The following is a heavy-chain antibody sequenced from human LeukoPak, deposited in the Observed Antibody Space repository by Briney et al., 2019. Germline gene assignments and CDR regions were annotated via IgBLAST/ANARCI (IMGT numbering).Heavy chain of an antibody. CDR3: ATAYYDSSGYYLVD. D-gene: IGHD3-22*01. V-gene: IGHV4-39*01. J-gene: IGHJ4*02. CDR1: GGSISSSSYY. Sequence: SETLSLTCTVSGGSISSSSYYWGWIRQPPVKGLEWIGSIYYSGSTYYNPSLKSRVTISVDTSKNQFSLKLSSVTAADTAVYYCATAYYDSSGYYLVDWGQGTLVTVSS. CDR2: IYYSGST.